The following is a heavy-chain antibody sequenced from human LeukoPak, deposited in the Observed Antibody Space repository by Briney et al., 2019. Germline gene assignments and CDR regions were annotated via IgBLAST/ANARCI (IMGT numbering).Heavy chain of an antibody. J-gene: IGHJ6*03. CDR2: ISSSGSTI. CDR1: GFTFSSYE. CDR3: ARILRYFDWSPRPYYYMDV. Sequence: PGGSLRLSCAASGFTFSSYEMNWVRQAPGKGLEWVSYISSSGSTIYYADSVKGRFTISRDNAKSSLYLQMNSLRAEDTAVYYCARILRYFDWSPRPYYYMDVWGKGTTVTVSS. D-gene: IGHD3-9*01. V-gene: IGHV3-48*03.